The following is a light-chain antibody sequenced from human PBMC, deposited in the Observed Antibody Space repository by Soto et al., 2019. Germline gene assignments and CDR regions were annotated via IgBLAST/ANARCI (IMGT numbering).Light chain of an antibody. Sequence: EVVLTQSPVTLSLSPGERATLSCRASQSFRGLLAWYQQKPGQAPRLLIYDASNRATGIPARFSGSGSGTDFTLTISSLEPEDFALYYCQQHDILPITFGQGTRLEIK. V-gene: IGKV3-11*01. CDR3: QQHDILPIT. CDR2: DAS. J-gene: IGKJ5*01. CDR1: QSFRGL.